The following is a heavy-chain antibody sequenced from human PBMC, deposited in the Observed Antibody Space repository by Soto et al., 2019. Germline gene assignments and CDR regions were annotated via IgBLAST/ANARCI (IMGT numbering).Heavy chain of an antibody. V-gene: IGHV1-2*04. Sequence: ASVEVSCSAAGCTLTDYYMHWVRQDPGQGLEWMGWINPSSGGTNYAQKFQGWVTMTRDTSISTAYMELSRLRSDDTAVYYCARDLGGFAAAGTGLYYYYYGMDVWGQGTTVTVSS. CDR3: ARDLGGFAAAGTGLYYYYYGMDV. D-gene: IGHD6-13*01. CDR2: INPSSGGT. J-gene: IGHJ6*02. CDR1: GCTLTDYY.